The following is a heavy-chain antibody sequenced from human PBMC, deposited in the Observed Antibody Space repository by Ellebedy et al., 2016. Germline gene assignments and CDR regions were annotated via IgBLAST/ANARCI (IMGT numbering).Heavy chain of an antibody. J-gene: IGHJ4*02. CDR1: GGSFSGYY. D-gene: IGHD3-22*01. V-gene: IGHV3-11*04. CDR3: ASYQSIVVVNAPFDY. CDR2: ISSSGSTI. Sequence: LSLXXAVYGGSFSGYYWSWIRQAPGKGLEWVSYISSSGSTIYYADSVKGRFTISRDNAKNSLYLQMNSLRAEDTAVYYCASYQSIVVVNAPFDYWGQGTLVTVSS.